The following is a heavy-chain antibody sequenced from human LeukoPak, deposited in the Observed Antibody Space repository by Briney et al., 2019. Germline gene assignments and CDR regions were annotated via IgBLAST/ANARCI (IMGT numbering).Heavy chain of an antibody. V-gene: IGHV4-61*02. D-gene: IGHD6-19*01. CDR3: TRKQRVEYYFDS. Sequence: SETLSLTCTVSGGSISNGHHCWSWIRQPAVTGLEWIGRIYTTGRTNYNPSLKSRVTISADTSKNQCSLKLSSVTAADTAVYYCTRKQRVEYYFDSWGQGTLVTVSS. J-gene: IGHJ4*02. CDR2: IYTTGRT. CDR1: GGSISNGHHC.